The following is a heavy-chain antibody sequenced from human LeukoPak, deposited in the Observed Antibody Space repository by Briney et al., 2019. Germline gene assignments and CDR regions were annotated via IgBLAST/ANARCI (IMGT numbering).Heavy chain of an antibody. D-gene: IGHD2-15*01. CDR2: IKSKTDGGTT. J-gene: IGHJ4*02. CDR3: TTGSLLGY. V-gene: IGHV3-15*01. CDR1: GFTFSNAW. Sequence: GWSLSLSCAASGFTFSNAWMSWVRQAPGKGREGVGRIKSKTDGGTTDYAAPVKGRFTISRDDSKNTLYLPMNSLKTEDTAVYYCTTGSLLGYWGQGTLVTVSS.